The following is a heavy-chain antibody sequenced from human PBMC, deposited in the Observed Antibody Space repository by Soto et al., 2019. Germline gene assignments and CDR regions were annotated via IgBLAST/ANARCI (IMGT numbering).Heavy chain of an antibody. CDR2: IDPSDSQT. J-gene: IGHJ4*02. CDR1: GYSFAGYW. CDR3: ARQIYDSDTGPNFQYYFDS. D-gene: IGHD3-22*01. Sequence: GESLKISCKGSGYSFAGYWITWVRQKPGKGLEWMGQIDPSDSQTYYSPSFRGHVTISVTKSITTVFLQWSSLRASDTAMYYCARQIYDSDTGPNFQYYFDSWGQGTPVTVSS. V-gene: IGHV5-10-1*01.